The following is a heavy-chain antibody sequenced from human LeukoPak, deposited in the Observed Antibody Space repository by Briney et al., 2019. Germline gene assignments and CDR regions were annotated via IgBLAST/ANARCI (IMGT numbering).Heavy chain of an antibody. V-gene: IGHV1-46*03. CDR1: GYTFTSYY. CDR3: ARARWDIVVVPAAISFDY. J-gene: IGHJ4*02. CDR2: INPSGGST. D-gene: IGHD2-2*02. Sequence: ASVKVSCKAPGYTFTSYYMHWVRQAPGQGLEWMGIINPSGGSTSYAQKFQGRVTMTRDTSTSTVYMELSSLRSEDTAVYYCARARWDIVVVPAAISFDYWGQGTLVTVSS.